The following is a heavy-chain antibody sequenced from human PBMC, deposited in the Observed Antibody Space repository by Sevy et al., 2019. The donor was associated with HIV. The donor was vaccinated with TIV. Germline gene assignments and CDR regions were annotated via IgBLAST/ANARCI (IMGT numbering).Heavy chain of an antibody. CDR3: ARDRYYDASGYYYYYYGLDV. CDR2: ISSNGDNA. CDR1: GFAFRTYA. J-gene: IGHJ6*02. V-gene: IGHV3-30*14. Sequence: GGSLRLSCAASGFAFRTYAFHWVRQAPGRGLEWVGLISSNGDNAFYANSVRGRFTISRDNSMNTLYLQMNSLRAEDTAVYYCARDRYYDASGYYYYYYGLDVWGQGTTVTVSS. D-gene: IGHD3-22*01.